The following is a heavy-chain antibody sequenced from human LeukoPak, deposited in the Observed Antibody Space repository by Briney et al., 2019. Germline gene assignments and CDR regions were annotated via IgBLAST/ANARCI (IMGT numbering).Heavy chain of an antibody. CDR2: ISSSSSTI. V-gene: IGHV3-48*04. J-gene: IGHJ6*02. CDR1: GFTFSSYS. CDR3: ARDMGRGTVYYYGMDV. Sequence: GGSLRLSCAASGFTFSSYSMNWVRQAPGKGLEWVSYISSSSSTIYYADSVKGRFTISRDNAKNSLYLQMNSLRAEDTAVYYCARDMGRGTVYYYGMDVWGQGTTVTVSS. D-gene: IGHD3-10*01.